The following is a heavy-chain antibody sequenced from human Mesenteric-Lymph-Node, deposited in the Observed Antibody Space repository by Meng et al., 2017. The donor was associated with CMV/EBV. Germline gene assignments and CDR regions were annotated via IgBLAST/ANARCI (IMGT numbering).Heavy chain of an antibody. Sequence: NSDINWVRQASGQGLEWMGWVDPNSGNSGYAQKFRGRVTITRNTSMSTAYMELRGLRSEDTAVYYCARVPLAASKRGPAAVIGWFDPWGQGTLVTVSS. CDR3: ARVPLAASKRGPAAVIGWFDP. D-gene: IGHD2-2*01. CDR1: NSD. J-gene: IGHJ5*02. V-gene: IGHV1-8*01. CDR2: VDPNSGNS.